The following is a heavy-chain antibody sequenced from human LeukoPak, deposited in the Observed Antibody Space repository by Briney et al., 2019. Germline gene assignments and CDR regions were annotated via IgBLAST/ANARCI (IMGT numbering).Heavy chain of an antibody. V-gene: IGHV3-43*01. J-gene: IGHJ4*02. D-gene: IGHD6-19*01. CDR1: GFTFDEYS. CDR3: ATDLYTSGWLVY. CDR2: ISWDGGST. Sequence: GGSLRLSCAASGFTFDEYSIHWVRQPPGKGLEWVSLISWDGGSTYYADSVKGRFIISRDNSKNSVYLQMNSLRIEDTALYYCATDLYTSGWLVYWGQGTLVTVSS.